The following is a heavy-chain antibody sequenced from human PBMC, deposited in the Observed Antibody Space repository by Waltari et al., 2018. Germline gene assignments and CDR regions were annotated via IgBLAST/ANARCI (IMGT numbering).Heavy chain of an antibody. CDR2: ISPYNYEP. D-gene: IGHD2-15*01. CDR1: GYPFSNYG. CDR3: VRDRDPANPTPTNNFFDP. V-gene: IGHV1-18*01. J-gene: IGHJ5*02. Sequence: VQLEQSGPELKMPGASVKVSCKSSGYPFSNYGLTRGRQAPGQGLEWMGWISPYNYEPQYTQKLQGRFTMTTDTLLNTAYMELRSLTSDDTAVYYCVRDRDPANPTPTNNFFDPWGQGTLVTVSS.